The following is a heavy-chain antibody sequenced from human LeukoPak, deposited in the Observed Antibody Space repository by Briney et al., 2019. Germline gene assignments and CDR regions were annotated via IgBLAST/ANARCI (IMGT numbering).Heavy chain of an antibody. CDR1: GFTFSSYA. J-gene: IGHJ6*02. V-gene: IGHV3-23*01. CDR3: AREEYFRMRYGMDV. D-gene: IGHD2/OR15-2a*01. CDR2: ISGSGGST. Sequence: GGSLRLSCAASGFTFSSYAMSWVRQAPGKGLEWVSAISGSGGSTYYADSVKGRFTISRDNSKNTLYLQMNSLRAEDTAVYYCAREEYFRMRYGMDVWGQGTTVTVSS.